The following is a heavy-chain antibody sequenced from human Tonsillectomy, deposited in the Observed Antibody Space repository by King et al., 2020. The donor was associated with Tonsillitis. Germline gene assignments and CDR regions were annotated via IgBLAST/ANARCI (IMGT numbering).Heavy chain of an antibody. CDR3: AKTPGSYDYSFDK. CDR2: ISSSSEFI. Sequence: QLVQSGGGLVKPGGSLRLSCAASGFTFSSYTMNWVRQAPGKGLEWVSSISSSSEFIYYADSLKGRFTIARDNAKNSLYLQMNSLRAEDTAVYFCAKTPGSYDYSFDKWGQGTLVTVSS. J-gene: IGHJ4*02. V-gene: IGHV3-21*01. D-gene: IGHD3-10*01. CDR1: GFTFSSYT.